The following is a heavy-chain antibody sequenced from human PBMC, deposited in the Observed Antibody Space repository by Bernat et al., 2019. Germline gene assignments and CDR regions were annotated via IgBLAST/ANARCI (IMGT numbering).Heavy chain of an antibody. J-gene: IGHJ4*02. D-gene: IGHD1-1*01. CDR1: GGSISSYY. CDR2: IYYSGST. CDR3: ARQAGTTVALDY. Sequence: QVQLQESGPGLVKPSETLSLTCTVSGGSISSYYWSWIRQPPGKGLEWIGYIYYSGSTNYNPSLKSRVTISVETSKNQFSLKLSSVTAADTAVYYCARQAGTTVALDYWGQGTLVTVSS. V-gene: IGHV4-59*08.